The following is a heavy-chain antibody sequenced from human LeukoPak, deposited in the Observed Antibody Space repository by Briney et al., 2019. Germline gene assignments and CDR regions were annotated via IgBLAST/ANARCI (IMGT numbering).Heavy chain of an antibody. CDR2: ISGSGGST. V-gene: IGHV3-23*01. CDR3: AKSPAVDAAFDI. CDR1: GFTFSNFA. J-gene: IGHJ3*02. D-gene: IGHD4-23*01. Sequence: GGSLRLSCAASGFTFSNFAVSWVRQAPGKGLEWVSAISGSGGSTYYADSVRGRFTISRDNSKNTLYLQMNGLRAEDTAVYYCAKSPAVDAAFDIWGQGTMVTVSS.